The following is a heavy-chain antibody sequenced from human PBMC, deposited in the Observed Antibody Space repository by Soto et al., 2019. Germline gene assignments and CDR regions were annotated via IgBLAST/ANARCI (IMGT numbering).Heavy chain of an antibody. J-gene: IGHJ3*02. CDR3: ARVILYSSDAFDI. CDR1: GFTFSDYY. D-gene: IGHD2-8*01. CDR2: ISSSGSTI. V-gene: IGHV3-11*01. Sequence: GGSLRLSCAASGFTFSDYYMSWIRQAPGKGLEWVSYISSSGSTIYYADSVKGRFTISRDNAKNSLYLQMNSLRAEDTAVYYCARVILYSSDAFDIWGQGTMVTVSS.